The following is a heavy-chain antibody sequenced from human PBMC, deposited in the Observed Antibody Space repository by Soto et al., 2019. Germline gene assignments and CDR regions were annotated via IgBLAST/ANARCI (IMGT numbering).Heavy chain of an antibody. Sequence: VQLQESGPGLVKPSETLSLTCTVSGGSISSYYWSWIRKPPGKGLEWIGYMYYSGSTNYNPSLKSRVTISVDTSKNQCSLKLSSVTAADTAVYYCARDISSSGGMDVWGQGTTVTVSS. V-gene: IGHV4-59*01. CDR2: MYYSGST. D-gene: IGHD6-6*01. J-gene: IGHJ6*02. CDR1: GGSISSYY. CDR3: ARDISSSGGMDV.